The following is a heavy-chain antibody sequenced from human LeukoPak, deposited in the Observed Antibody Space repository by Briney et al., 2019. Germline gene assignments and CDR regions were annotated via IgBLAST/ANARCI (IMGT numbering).Heavy chain of an antibody. Sequence: GASVKVSCKASGGTFSSYAISWVRQAPGQGLEWMGGIIPIFGTANYAQKFQGRVTITTDESTSTAYMELSSLRSEDTAVYYCARVDYDDSSGYPSGFDYWGQGTLVTVSS. J-gene: IGHJ4*02. CDR3: ARVDYDDSSGYPSGFDY. CDR1: GGTFSSYA. D-gene: IGHD3-22*01. CDR2: IIPIFGTA. V-gene: IGHV1-69*05.